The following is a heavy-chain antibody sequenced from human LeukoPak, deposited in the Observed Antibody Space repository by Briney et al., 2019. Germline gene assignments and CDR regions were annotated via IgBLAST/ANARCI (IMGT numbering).Heavy chain of an antibody. Sequence: GGSLRLSCAASGFTFDDYAMHWVRQAPGKGLEWVSGISWNSGSIGYADSVKGRFTISRDNAKNSLYLQMNSLRAEDTAVYYCAKHYVRYYFDYWGQGTLVTVSS. CDR1: GFTFDDYA. CDR3: AKHYVRYYFDY. V-gene: IGHV3-9*01. D-gene: IGHD4-17*01. J-gene: IGHJ4*02. CDR2: ISWNSGSI.